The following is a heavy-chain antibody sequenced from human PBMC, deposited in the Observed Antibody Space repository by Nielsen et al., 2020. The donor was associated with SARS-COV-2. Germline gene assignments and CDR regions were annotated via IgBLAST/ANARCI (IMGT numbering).Heavy chain of an antibody. Sequence: ALVKVSCKASGYTFTDYYIHWVRQAPGQGLEWMGRINPYSGGTNYAQKFQGTVIMTRDASISTVYMELTSDDTAVYYCARARATIFGLVMSYGMDVWGQGTTVAVSS. CDR1: GYTFTDYY. D-gene: IGHD3/OR15-3a*01. CDR2: INPYSGGT. J-gene: IGHJ6*02. V-gene: IGHV1-2*06. CDR3: ARARATIFGLVMSYGMDV.